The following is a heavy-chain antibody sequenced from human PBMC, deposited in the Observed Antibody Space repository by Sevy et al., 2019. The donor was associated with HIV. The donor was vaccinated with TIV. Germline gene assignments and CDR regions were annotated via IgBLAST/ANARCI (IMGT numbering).Heavy chain of an antibody. CDR1: GFTFSSYG. CDR2: IWYDGSNK. J-gene: IGHJ4*02. V-gene: IGHV3-33*01. D-gene: IGHD3-22*01. CDR3: ARDYYDSSGYPSFDY. Sequence: GGSLRLSCAASGFTFSSYGMHWVRQAPGKGLEWVAVIWYDGSNKYYADSVKGGFTISRDNSKNTLYLQMNSLRAEDTAVYYCARDYYDSSGYPSFDYWGQGTLVTVSS.